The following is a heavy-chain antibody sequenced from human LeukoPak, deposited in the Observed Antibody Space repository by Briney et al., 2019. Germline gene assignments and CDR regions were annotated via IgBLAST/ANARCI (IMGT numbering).Heavy chain of an antibody. CDR2: ISYDGSNK. CDR1: GFTVSSNY. Sequence: PGGSLRLSCAASGFTVSSNYMSWVRQAPGKGLEWVAVISYDGSNKYYADSVKGRFTISRDNSKNTLYLQMNSLRAEDTAVYYCAKDDPTTVIMDYWGQGTLVTVSS. J-gene: IGHJ4*02. D-gene: IGHD4-11*01. V-gene: IGHV3-30*18. CDR3: AKDDPTTVIMDY.